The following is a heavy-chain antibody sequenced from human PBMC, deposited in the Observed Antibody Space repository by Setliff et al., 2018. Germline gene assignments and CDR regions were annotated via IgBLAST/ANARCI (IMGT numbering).Heavy chain of an antibody. CDR2: INHSGNT. CDR1: SGSFSGYY. Sequence: SETLSLTCAVYSGSFSGYYWSWIRQPPGKGLEWIGEINHSGNTNYNPPLKSRVTISVDTSKNQISLKLSSVTAADTAVYYCARGHPPSDGSGYYYAYWGQGTRGTV. V-gene: IGHV4-34*01. J-gene: IGHJ4*02. CDR3: ARGHPPSDGSGYYYAY. D-gene: IGHD3-22*01.